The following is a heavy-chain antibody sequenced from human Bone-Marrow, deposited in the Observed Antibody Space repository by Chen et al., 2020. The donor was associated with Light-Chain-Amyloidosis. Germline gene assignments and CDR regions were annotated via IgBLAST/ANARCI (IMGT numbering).Heavy chain of an antibody. CDR1: GFTLSSYW. D-gene: IGHD1-26*01. V-gene: IGHV3-74*01. Sequence: VESGGGLVQSGRSLTLSCAASGFTLSSYWMHWVRQAPGKGLVWVSHINGAGSGTDYADYVTGRFIISRDNTKNTLSLPMNCLGVEDTAVYYCARSLGPYGMDVWGQGTTVTVSS. J-gene: IGHJ6*02. CDR3: ARSLGPYGMDV. CDR2: INGAGSGT.